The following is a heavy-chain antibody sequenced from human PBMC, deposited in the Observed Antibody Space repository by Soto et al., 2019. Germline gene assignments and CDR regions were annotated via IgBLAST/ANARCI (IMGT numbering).Heavy chain of an antibody. V-gene: IGHV4-34*01. CDR3: ASREARVG. Sequence: QVQLQQWGAGLLKPSETLSLTCAVYGGSFSGYYWSWIRQPPGKGLEWIWEINHSGSTNYNPSLKSPVTISVDTYKNQAALKLSSVTAADTAVYYCASREARVGWGQGILVTVSS. J-gene: IGHJ4*02. CDR2: INHSGST. D-gene: IGHD1-26*01. CDR1: GGSFSGYY.